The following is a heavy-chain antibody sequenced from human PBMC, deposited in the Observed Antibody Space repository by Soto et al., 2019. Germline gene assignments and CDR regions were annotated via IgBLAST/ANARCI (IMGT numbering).Heavy chain of an antibody. CDR1: GGSISSGSHY. V-gene: IGHV4-39*01. J-gene: IGHJ4*02. D-gene: IGHD3-9*01. Sequence: SETLSLTCTVSGGSISSGSHYWGWIRQPPGKGLEWIGSVYYSGSTYYNPSLKSRVTISVDTSKNQFSLKLSSVTAADTAVYYCARRESYDILTGYYHFDYWGQGTLVTVSS. CDR2: VYYSGST. CDR3: ARRESYDILTGYYHFDY.